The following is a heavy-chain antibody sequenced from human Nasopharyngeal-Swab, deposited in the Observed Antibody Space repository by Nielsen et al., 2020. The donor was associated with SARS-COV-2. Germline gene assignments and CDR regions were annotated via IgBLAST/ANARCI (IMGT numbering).Heavy chain of an antibody. CDR2: IIPIFGTA. J-gene: IGHJ3*02. D-gene: IGHD4-23*01. CDR3: ARSRTVVTHAFDM. V-gene: IGHV1-69*06. CDR1: GGTFSSYA. Sequence: SVKVSCNASGGTFSSYAISWVRQAPGQGLVWMGGIIPIFGTANYAQKFQGSVTITADKSTSTAYMEQSSLRSEDTAVFYCARSRTVVTHAFDMWGQGTMVTVSS.